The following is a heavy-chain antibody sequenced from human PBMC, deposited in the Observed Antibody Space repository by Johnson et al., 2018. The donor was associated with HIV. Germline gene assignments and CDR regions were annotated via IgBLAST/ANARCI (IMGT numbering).Heavy chain of an antibody. CDR1: GFTVSSNY. D-gene: IGHD4-11*01. V-gene: IGHV3-53*02. J-gene: IGHJ3*02. CDR3: ARDYSNPPHAFDI. Sequence: VQLVETGGGLIQPGGSLRLSCAASGFTVSSNYMTWVRQAPGKGLEWVSVIYSGGSTYYADSVKGRFTISRDNSKNTLYLQMNSLRAEDTAVYYCARDYSNPPHAFDIWGQGTMVTVSS. CDR2: IYSGGST.